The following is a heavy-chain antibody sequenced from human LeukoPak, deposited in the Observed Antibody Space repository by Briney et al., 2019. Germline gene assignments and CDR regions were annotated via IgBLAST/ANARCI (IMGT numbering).Heavy chain of an antibody. J-gene: IGHJ4*02. CDR1: GFTFDDYG. CDR2: INWNGGST. V-gene: IGHV3-20*04. CDR3: ARETPKGYFDY. Sequence: GGPLRLPCAASGFTFDDYGMSWVRQAPGKGLEWVSGINWNGGSTGYADSVKGRFTISRDNAKNSLYLQMNSLRGEDTALYYCARETPKGYFDYWGQGTLVTVSS.